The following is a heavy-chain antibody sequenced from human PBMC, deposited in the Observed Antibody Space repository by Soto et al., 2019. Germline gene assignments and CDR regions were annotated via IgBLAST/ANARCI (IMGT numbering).Heavy chain of an antibody. CDR2: IYYSGST. CDR3: ARGDYLTPWFDP. D-gene: IGHD3-16*01. V-gene: IGHV4-59*01. CDR1: GGSISSYY. J-gene: IGHJ5*02. Sequence: PSETLSLTCTVSGGSISSYYWSWIRQPPGKGLEWIGYIYYSGSTNYNPSLKSRVTISVDTSKNQFSLKLSSVTAADTAVYYCARGDYLTPWFDPWGQGTLVTVSS.